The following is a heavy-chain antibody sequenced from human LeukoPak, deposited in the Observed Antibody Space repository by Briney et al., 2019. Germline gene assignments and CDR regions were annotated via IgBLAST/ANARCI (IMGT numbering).Heavy chain of an antibody. Sequence: NPGGSLRLSCAASGFTFSSYGMHWVRQAPGKGLEWVAFIRYDGSNKYYADSVKGRFTISRDNSKNTLYLQMNSLRAEDTAVYYCADYGSSGYSFDYWGQGTLVTVSS. CDR1: GFTFSSYG. J-gene: IGHJ4*02. CDR2: IRYDGSNK. D-gene: IGHD3-22*01. CDR3: ADYGSSGYSFDY. V-gene: IGHV3-30*02.